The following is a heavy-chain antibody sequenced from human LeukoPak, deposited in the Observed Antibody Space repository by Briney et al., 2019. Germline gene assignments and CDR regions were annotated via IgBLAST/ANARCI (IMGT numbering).Heavy chain of an antibody. CDR3: ARDLSSTSNWEFDY. J-gene: IGHJ4*02. CDR1: GYSFAGYF. V-gene: IGHV1-2*06. Sequence: ASVKVSCKTSGYSFAGYFIHWVRQAPGQGLQWMGRINTNSGGTEYEQSFQGRVTMTRDTSISTAYVEVSTLISDDTAVYYCARDLSSTSNWEFDYWGQGTLVTVSS. D-gene: IGHD1-26*01. CDR2: INTNSGGT.